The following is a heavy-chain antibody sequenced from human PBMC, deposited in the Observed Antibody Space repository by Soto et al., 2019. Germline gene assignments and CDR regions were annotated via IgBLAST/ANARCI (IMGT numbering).Heavy chain of an antibody. Sequence: PSETLSLTCAVYGGSFSGYYWSWIRQPPGKRLEWIGEINHSGSTNYNPSLKSRVTISVDTSKNQFSLKLSSVTAADTAVYYCARGGRDYVWGSYRYSSYYYGMDVWGQGTTVTVSS. CDR1: GGSFSGYY. CDR2: INHSGST. V-gene: IGHV4-34*01. D-gene: IGHD3-16*02. J-gene: IGHJ6*02. CDR3: ARGGRDYVWGSYRYSSYYYGMDV.